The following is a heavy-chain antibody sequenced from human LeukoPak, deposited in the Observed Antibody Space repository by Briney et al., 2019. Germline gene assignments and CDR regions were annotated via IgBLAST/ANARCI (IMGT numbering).Heavy chain of an antibody. CDR2: IYYTGNT. D-gene: IGHD1-26*01. Sequence: SEPLSLTCTVSGGSINRYYWSWIRQPPGKGLEWIGYIYYTGNTNYNPSLKSRLTISVDTSKNQFSLTSSSVTAADTAVYYCAKHDIDVGGAGLDYFDYWGQGTLVTVSS. V-gene: IGHV4-59*08. CDR3: AKHDIDVGGAGLDYFDY. CDR1: GGSINRYY. J-gene: IGHJ4*02.